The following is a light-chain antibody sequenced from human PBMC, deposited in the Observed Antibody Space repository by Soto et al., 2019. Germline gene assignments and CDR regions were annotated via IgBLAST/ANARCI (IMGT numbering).Light chain of an antibody. CDR2: GAS. CDR3: QQYGSSPGYT. Sequence: EIVLTQSPGTLSLSPGESATLSCRASQSGSSSYLAWYQQKPGQAPRLLIYGASSRATGIPDRFSGSGSGTNFTLIISRMEPEDFAVYYCQQYGSSPGYTFGQGTKLEIK. J-gene: IGKJ2*01. V-gene: IGKV3-20*01. CDR1: QSGSSSY.